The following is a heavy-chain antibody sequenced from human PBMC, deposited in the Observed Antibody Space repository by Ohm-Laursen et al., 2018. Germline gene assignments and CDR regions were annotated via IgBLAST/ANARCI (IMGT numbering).Heavy chain of an antibody. V-gene: IGHV3-21*04. J-gene: IGHJ4*02. CDR3: AKGTRYDFWSGYHEY. D-gene: IGHD3-3*01. CDR2: ISGNSVYI. CDR1: GFTFSSHS. Sequence: SLRLSCTASGFTFSSHSLNWVRQTPGKDLEWVSSISGNSVYIFYADSVKGRFTVSRDSAKNSLHLQMNSLRAEDTAVYYCAKGTRYDFWSGYHEYWGQGTLVTVSS.